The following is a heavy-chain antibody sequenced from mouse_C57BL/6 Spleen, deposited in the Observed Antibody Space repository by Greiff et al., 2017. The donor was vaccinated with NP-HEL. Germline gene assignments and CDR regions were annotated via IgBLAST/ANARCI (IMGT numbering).Heavy chain of an antibody. Sequence: EVQLQQSGPVLVKPGASVKMSCKASGYTFTDYYMNWVKQSHGKSLEWIGVINPYNGGTSYNQKFKGKATLTVDKSSSTAYMELNSLTSEDSAVYYCARRGRTGTFDYWGQGTTLTVSS. V-gene: IGHV1-19*01. J-gene: IGHJ2*01. CDR2: INPYNGGT. CDR1: GYTFTDYY. CDR3: ARRGRTGTFDY. D-gene: IGHD4-1*01.